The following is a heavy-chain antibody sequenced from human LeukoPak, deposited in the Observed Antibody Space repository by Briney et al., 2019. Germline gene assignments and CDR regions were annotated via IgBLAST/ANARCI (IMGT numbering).Heavy chain of an antibody. Sequence: PGGSLRLSCAASGFTFSSYWMSWVRQAPGKGLEWVANIKQDGSEKYYVDSVKGRFTISRDNAKNSLYLQMNSLRAEDTAVYYCARDVAVLDYYYFDYWGQGTLVTVSS. CDR3: ARDVAVLDYYYFDY. J-gene: IGHJ4*02. D-gene: IGHD2-21*01. V-gene: IGHV3-7*01. CDR1: GFTFSSYW. CDR2: IKQDGSEK.